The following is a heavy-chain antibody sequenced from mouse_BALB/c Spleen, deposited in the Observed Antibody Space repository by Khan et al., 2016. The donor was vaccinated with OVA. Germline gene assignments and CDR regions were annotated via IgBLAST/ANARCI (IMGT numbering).Heavy chain of an antibody. Sequence: ESGPGLVKPSQSLSLTCTVTGYSITSGYAWNWIRQFPGNKLEWMGYISYSGGTSYNPSLKSRISITRDTSKNQFFLQLNSVTTEDTATYYSARGNYYGYYFDYWGQGTTLTVSS. D-gene: IGHD1-1*01. CDR2: ISYSGGT. J-gene: IGHJ2*01. CDR1: GYSITSGYA. V-gene: IGHV3-2*02. CDR3: ARGNYYGYYFDY.